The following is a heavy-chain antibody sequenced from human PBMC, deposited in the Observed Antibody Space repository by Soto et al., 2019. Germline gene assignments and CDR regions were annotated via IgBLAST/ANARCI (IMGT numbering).Heavy chain of an antibody. CDR3: ARARPYYYDSSGYPHFDY. V-gene: IGHV1-69*01. J-gene: IGHJ4*02. CDR2: IIPIFGTA. D-gene: IGHD3-22*01. Sequence: QVQLVQSGAEVKKPGSSVKVSCKASGGTFSSYAISWVRHAPGQGLEWMGGIIPIFGTANYAQKFQGRVTITAYESTSTASMELSSLRSEDTAVYYCARARPYYYDSSGYPHFDYWGQGTLVTVSS. CDR1: GGTFSSYA.